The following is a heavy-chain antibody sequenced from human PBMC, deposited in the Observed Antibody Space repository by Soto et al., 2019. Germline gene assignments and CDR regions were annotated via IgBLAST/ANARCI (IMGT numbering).Heavy chain of an antibody. CDR3: ARDSHIARMDV. CDR1: GGTFSSYA. V-gene: IGHV1-69*13. D-gene: IGHD5-12*01. J-gene: IGHJ6*02. CDR2: IIRIFSTA. Sequence: ASVKVSCKASGGTFSSYAISWVRQAPGQGLEWMGGIIRIFSTANYAQKLQGRATITADESTSTAYMELSSLRSEDTAVYYCARDSHIARMDVWGQGTTVTVTS.